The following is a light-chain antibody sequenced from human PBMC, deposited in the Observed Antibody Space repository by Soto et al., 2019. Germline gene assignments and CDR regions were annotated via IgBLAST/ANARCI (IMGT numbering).Light chain of an antibody. Sequence: DIQMTQSPSTLSASVGDRVTITCRASQSISSWLAWYQQKPGKAPKLLIYDASSLESGVPSRFSGSGSGTEFTLTISSLQPDDFATYYCQEYTPSFTWTFGQGTKVDIK. J-gene: IGKJ1*01. CDR2: DAS. CDR1: QSISSW. V-gene: IGKV1-5*01. CDR3: QEYTPSFTWT.